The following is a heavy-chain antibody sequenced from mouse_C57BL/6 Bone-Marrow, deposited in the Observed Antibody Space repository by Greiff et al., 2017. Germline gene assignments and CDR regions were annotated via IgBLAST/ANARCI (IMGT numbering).Heavy chain of an antibody. Sequence: VQLVESGAELARPGASVKLSCKASGYTFTSYGISWVKQRTGQGLEWIGEIYPRSGNTYYNEKFKGKATLTADKSSSTAYMELRSLTSEDSAVYFCACPYYYGSSYYYAMDYWGQGTSVTVSS. V-gene: IGHV1-81*01. D-gene: IGHD1-1*01. CDR2: IYPRSGNT. CDR1: GYTFTSYG. J-gene: IGHJ4*01. CDR3: ACPYYYGSSYYYAMDY.